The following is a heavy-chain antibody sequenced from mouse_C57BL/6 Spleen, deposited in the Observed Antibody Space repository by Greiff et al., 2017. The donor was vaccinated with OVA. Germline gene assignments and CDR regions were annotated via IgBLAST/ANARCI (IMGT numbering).Heavy chain of an antibody. Sequence: EVQLQESGPGLVKPSQSLSLTCSVTGYSITSGYYWNWIRQFPGNKLEWMGYISYDGSNNYNPSLKNRISITRDTSKNQFFLKLNSVTTEDTATYYCARNWDVGYAMDCWGQGTSVTVSS. CDR1: GYSITSGYY. J-gene: IGHJ4*01. CDR3: ARNWDVGYAMDC. V-gene: IGHV3-6*01. CDR2: ISYDGSN. D-gene: IGHD4-1*01.